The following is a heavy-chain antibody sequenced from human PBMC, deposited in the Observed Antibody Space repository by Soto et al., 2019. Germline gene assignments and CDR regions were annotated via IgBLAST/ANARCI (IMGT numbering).Heavy chain of an antibody. Sequence: LSLTCTVSGGSISGYYWSWVRQAPGKGLEWIGYKYYSGNINYNPSLKSRVTMSVDTSKNQFSLKLTSVSAADTALYYCARGFGLAARGMDVWGQGTTVTV. D-gene: IGHD2-15*01. CDR3: ARGFGLAARGMDV. CDR2: KYYSGNI. J-gene: IGHJ6*02. V-gene: IGHV4-59*01. CDR1: GGSISGYY.